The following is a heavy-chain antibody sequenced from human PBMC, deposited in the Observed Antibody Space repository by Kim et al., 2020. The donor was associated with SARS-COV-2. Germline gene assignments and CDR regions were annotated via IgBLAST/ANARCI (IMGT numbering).Heavy chain of an antibody. D-gene: IGHD2-15*01. J-gene: IGHJ6*02. Sequence: SLKSRVTISVDTSKNQFSLKLSSVTAADTAVYYCARPRGGRFYYYYGMDVWGQGTTVTVSS. V-gene: IGHV4-34*01. CDR3: ARPRGGRFYYYYGMDV.